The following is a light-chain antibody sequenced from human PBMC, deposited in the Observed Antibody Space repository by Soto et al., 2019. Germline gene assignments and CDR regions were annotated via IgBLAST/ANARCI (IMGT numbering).Light chain of an antibody. CDR2: GAS. J-gene: IGKJ1*01. CDR3: QQYNNWPPDRT. CDR1: QSVGSN. V-gene: IGKV3-15*01. Sequence: EIVMTQSPATLSVSPGERATLSCRASQSVGSNLAWYQLKPGQAPRLLIYGASTRPTGIPARFSGSGSGTDFTLTISSLQSEDFAIYFCQQYNNWPPDRTFGQGTKVEIK.